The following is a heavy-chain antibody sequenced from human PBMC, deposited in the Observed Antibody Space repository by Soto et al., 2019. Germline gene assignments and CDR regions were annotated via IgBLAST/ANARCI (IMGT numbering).Heavy chain of an antibody. CDR3: AKDLAVVTAMGSDY. J-gene: IGHJ4*02. CDR1: GFTFSSYA. V-gene: IGHV3-23*01. CDR2: ISGSGGSA. D-gene: IGHD2-21*02. Sequence: GGSLRLSCAASGFTFSSYAVSWVRQAPGKGLEWVSAISGSGGSAYYADSVKGRFTISRDNSKNTLYLQMNSLRAEDTAVYYCAKDLAVVTAMGSDYWGQGTLVTVSS.